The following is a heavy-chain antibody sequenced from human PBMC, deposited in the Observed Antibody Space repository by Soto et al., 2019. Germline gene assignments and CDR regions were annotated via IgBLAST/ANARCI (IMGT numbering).Heavy chain of an antibody. D-gene: IGHD2-2*01. CDR2: ISAYNGDT. Sequence: QVQLVQSGADVKNPGASVKVSCKASGYTFTTYGFNWVRQAPGQELEWMGWISAYNGDTNYAPMLQGRVTMTPDTSTRKAYMELRGLRFDSTAVYYGAGWCYGSRPPSAPYCSSDSRYYYYMDVWCKGTTVTVSS. CDR1: GYTFTTYG. J-gene: IGHJ6*03. CDR3: AGWCYGSRPPSAPYCSSDSRYYYYMDV. V-gene: IGHV1-18*01.